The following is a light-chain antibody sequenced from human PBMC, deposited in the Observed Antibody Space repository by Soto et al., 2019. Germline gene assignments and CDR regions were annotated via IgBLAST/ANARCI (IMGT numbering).Light chain of an antibody. CDR3: QQYNSYPWT. Sequence: DIQMTQSPSTLSAFVGDRLTITCRASQSISRWLAWYQQKPGKAPKLLIYDVSSLESGVPSRFSGSGSGTEFTLTISSLQPDDASHYCQQYNSYPWTFGQWTKVEV. V-gene: IGKV1-5*01. J-gene: IGKJ1*01. CDR2: DVS. CDR1: QSISRW.